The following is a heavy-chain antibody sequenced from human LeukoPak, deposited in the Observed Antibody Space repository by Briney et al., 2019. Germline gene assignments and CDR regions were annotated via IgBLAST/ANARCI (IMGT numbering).Heavy chain of an antibody. CDR1: GGSISSGSYY. J-gene: IGHJ4*02. CDR3: ARGSRSYGLDY. Sequence: SQTLSLTCTVSGGSISSGSYYWSWIRQPAGKGLEWIGRIYTSGSTNYNPSLKSRVTISVDTSKIQFSLKLSSVTAADTAVYYCARGSRSYGLDYWGQGTLVTVSS. V-gene: IGHV4-61*02. D-gene: IGHD1-26*01. CDR2: IYTSGST.